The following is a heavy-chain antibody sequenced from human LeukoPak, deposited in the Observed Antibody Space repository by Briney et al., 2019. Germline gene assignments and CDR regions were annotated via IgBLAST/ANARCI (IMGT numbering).Heavy chain of an antibody. CDR1: GGSISSYY. D-gene: IGHD4-17*01. V-gene: IGHV4-4*07. Sequence: SETLSLICTVSGGSISSYYWSWIRQPPGKGLEWIGRIYTSGSTNYNPSLKSRVTMSVDTSKNQFSLKLSSVTAADTAVYYCARDKETVSDFDYWGQGTLVTVSS. CDR2: IYTSGST. J-gene: IGHJ4*02. CDR3: ARDKETVSDFDY.